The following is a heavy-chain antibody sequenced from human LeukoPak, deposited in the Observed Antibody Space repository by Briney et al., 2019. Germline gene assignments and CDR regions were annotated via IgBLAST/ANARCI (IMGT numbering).Heavy chain of an antibody. D-gene: IGHD2-2*01. CDR2: ISGSGGST. Sequence: GGSLRLSCAASGFTFSSYALTWVRQAPGKGLEWVSGISGSGGSTYYADSVKGRFTISRDNSKNTLHLQMNSLRADDTAVYYSAKVTIGRGYCTSTSCSPFDYWGQGTLVTVSS. CDR1: GFTFSSYA. CDR3: AKVTIGRGYCTSTSCSPFDY. J-gene: IGHJ4*02. V-gene: IGHV3-23*01.